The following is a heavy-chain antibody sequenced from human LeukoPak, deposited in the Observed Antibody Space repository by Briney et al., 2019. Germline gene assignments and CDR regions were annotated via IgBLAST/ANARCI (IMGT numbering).Heavy chain of an antibody. Sequence: QPGRSLRLSCAASGFTFSDYAMHWVRQAPGKGLEWVAVISYDGSNKYYADSVKGRFTISRDNSKNTLYLQMNSLRAEDTAVYYCAKAPYYYGSGSGFDYWGQGTLVTVSS. V-gene: IGHV3-30*04. CDR1: GFTFSDYA. J-gene: IGHJ4*02. CDR2: ISYDGSNK. CDR3: AKAPYYYGSGSGFDY. D-gene: IGHD3-10*01.